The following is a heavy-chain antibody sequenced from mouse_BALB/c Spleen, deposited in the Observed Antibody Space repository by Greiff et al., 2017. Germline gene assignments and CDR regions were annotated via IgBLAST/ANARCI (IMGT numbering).Heavy chain of an antibody. V-gene: IGHV5-6-3*01. D-gene: IGHD4-1*01. CDR3: ARELGRAMDY. J-gene: IGHJ4*01. CDR2: INSNGGST. Sequence: EVKLVESGGGLVKPGGSLKLSCAASGFTFSSYGMSWVRQTPDKRLELVATINSNGGSTYYPDSVKGRFTISRDNAKNTLYLQMSSLKSEDTAMYYCARELGRAMDYWGQGTSVTVSS. CDR1: GFTFSSYG.